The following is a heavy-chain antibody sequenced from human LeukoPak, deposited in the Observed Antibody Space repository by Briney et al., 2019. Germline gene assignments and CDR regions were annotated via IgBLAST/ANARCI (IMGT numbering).Heavy chain of an antibody. CDR1: GGSFSGYY. V-gene: IGHV4-34*01. Sequence: KPSETLSLTCAVYGGSFSGYYWSWIRQPPGKGLEWIGEINHSGSTNYNPSLKSRVTISVDTSKNQFSLKLSSVTAADTAVYYCASGRFKASSGYYLHWGQGTLVTVSS. CDR2: INHSGST. CDR3: ASGRFKASSGYYLH. D-gene: IGHD3-22*01. J-gene: IGHJ4*02.